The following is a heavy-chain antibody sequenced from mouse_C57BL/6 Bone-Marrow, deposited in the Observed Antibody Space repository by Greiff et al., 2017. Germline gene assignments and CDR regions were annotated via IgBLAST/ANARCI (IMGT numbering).Heavy chain of an antibody. D-gene: IGHD2-5*01. J-gene: IGHJ4*01. CDR2: ISSGGSYT. CDR3: ARRDYYSNFYAMDY. Sequence: EVKVEESGGDLVKPGGSLKLSCAASGFTFSSYGMSWFRQTPAKRLEWVATISSGGSYTYYPDSVKGRFTISRDNAKHTLYLQMSSLKSEDTAMYYCARRDYYSNFYAMDYWGQGTSVTVSS. CDR1: GFTFSSYG. V-gene: IGHV5-6*02.